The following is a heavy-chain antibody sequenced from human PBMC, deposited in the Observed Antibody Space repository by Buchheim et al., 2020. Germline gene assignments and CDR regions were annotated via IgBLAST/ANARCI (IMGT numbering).Heavy chain of an antibody. CDR2: ISSSSSHI. CDR3: APYCSGGSCYSLDY. CDR1: GFSFSSYS. J-gene: IGHJ4*02. V-gene: IGHV3-21*01. D-gene: IGHD2-15*01. Sequence: EVQLVESGGGLVKPGGSLRLSCAASGFSFSSYSMNWVRQAPGKGLEWVSSISSSSSHIFYADSVKGRFTISSDNAKGSLYLQMNSLRAEDTAVYYCAPYCSGGSCYSLDYWGQGTL.